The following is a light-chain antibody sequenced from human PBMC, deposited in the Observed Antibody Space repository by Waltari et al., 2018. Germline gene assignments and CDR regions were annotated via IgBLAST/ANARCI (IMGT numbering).Light chain of an antibody. Sequence: QSALTQPASVSGSPGQSTTITCPGSRSDVGGYTLVPWYQPHPGQAPRLRIYEVNGRPSGIPSRFSGSKSGNTASLTISGLQIEDEADYYCCSYGGVNTLGVLFGGGSKLTV. CDR3: CSYGGVNTLGVL. J-gene: IGLJ2*01. CDR2: EVN. V-gene: IGLV2-23*02. CDR1: RSDVGGYTL.